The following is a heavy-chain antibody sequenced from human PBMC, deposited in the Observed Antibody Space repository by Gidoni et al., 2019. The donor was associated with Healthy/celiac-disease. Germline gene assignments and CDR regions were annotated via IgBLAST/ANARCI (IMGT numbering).Heavy chain of an antibody. J-gene: IGHJ3*02. D-gene: IGHD3-16*01. CDR1: GFTFSSNG. CDR2: ISSSGSAI. Sequence: EVQLVESGGGLVQPGGSLRLSCAASGFTFSSNGLNWVRQAPGKGLEWVSYISSSGSAIYYADSVKGRFTISRDNAKNSLYLQMNSLRAEDTAFYYCARESPKTLGAFDIWGQGTMVTVSS. V-gene: IGHV3-48*03. CDR3: ARESPKTLGAFDI.